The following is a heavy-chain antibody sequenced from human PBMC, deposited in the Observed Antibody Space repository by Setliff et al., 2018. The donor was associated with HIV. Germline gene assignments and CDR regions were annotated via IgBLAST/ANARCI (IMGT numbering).Heavy chain of an antibody. J-gene: IGHJ1*01. V-gene: IGHV4-34*01. D-gene: IGHD3-22*01. CDR2: INHGGIT. CDR1: GETFSGYY. Sequence: PSETLSLTCAVYGETFSGYYWSWIRQTPGKGLEWIGEINHGGITNSNPSLKSRVTISVDTSKNLFSLKLSSVTAADTAVYYCARDMTYYYDTSGYSSAAYFQEWGQGTLVTVSS. CDR3: ARDMTYYYDTSGYSSAAYFQE.